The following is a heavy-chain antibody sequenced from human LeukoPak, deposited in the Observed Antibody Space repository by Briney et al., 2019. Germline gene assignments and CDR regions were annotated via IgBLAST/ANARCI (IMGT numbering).Heavy chain of an antibody. CDR3: ARDGMATLGIDSFDI. CDR2: IQYDGNNK. V-gene: IGHV3-30*02. D-gene: IGHD5-24*01. J-gene: IGHJ3*02. CDR1: GFSFRSYG. Sequence: GGSLRLSCAASGFSFRSYGMQWVRQAPGKGLEWVTFIQYDGNNKYYADSVKGRLTIFRDNSKETMYLQMSSLRVEDTAVYYCARDGMATLGIDSFDIWGQGTMVTVSS.